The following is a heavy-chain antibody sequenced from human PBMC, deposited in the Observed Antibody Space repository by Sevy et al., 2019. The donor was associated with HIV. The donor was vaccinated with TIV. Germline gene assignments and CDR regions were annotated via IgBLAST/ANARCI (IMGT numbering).Heavy chain of an antibody. CDR3: ARGSGSVGIQLWFYYYYGMDV. CDR1: GYTFTSYD. J-gene: IGHJ6*02. Sequence: ASVKVSCKASGYTFTSYDINWVRQATGQGLEWMGWMNPNSGNTGYAQKFQGRVTMTRNTSISTAYMELSSLRSEDTAVYYCARGSGSVGIQLWFYYYYGMDVWGQGTTVTVS. V-gene: IGHV1-8*01. CDR2: MNPNSGNT. D-gene: IGHD5-18*01.